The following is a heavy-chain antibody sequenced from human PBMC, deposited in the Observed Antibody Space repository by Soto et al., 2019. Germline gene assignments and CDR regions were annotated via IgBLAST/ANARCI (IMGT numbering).Heavy chain of an antibody. J-gene: IGHJ5*02. Sequence: QLQLQESGSGLVKPSQTLSLTCAVSGGSISSGGYSWSWIRQPPGKGLEWIGYIYHSGSTYYNPSLTSRVTISVDRYKNQFSLKLSSVTAADTAVYYCARSYYYDSIWFDPWGQGTLVTVSS. CDR3: ARSYYYDSIWFDP. CDR1: GGSISSGGYS. CDR2: IYHSGST. V-gene: IGHV4-30-2*01. D-gene: IGHD3-22*01.